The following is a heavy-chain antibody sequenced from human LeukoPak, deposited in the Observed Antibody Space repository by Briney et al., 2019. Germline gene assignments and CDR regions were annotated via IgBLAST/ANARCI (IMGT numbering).Heavy chain of an antibody. D-gene: IGHD2-21*01. V-gene: IGHV1-2*02. CDR1: GYSFTDYY. CDR2: INPNNGGT. J-gene: IGHJ5*02. Sequence: ASVKVSCKTSGYSFTDYYMHWLRQAPGQGLECMGWINPNNGGTSSAQKFQGRVTMTRDTSITTVYMEVSWLTSDDTAIYYCARADRLDGGPYLIGPWGQGTLVTVSS. CDR3: ARADRLDGGPYLIGP.